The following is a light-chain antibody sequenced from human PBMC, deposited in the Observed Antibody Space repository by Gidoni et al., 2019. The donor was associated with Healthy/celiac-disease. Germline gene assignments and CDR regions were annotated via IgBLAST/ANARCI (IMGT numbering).Light chain of an antibody. CDR1: QSVSSN. CDR2: CAS. Sequence: EIVMTQSPATLSGSPGERATLSCRASQSVSSNLGWYQQKPGQAPRLLIYCASTRATGIPARFSGSGSGTEVTLTISSLQSEDFAVYYCQKYNNWPRGTFGQGTKVEIK. J-gene: IGKJ1*01. CDR3: QKYNNWPRGT. V-gene: IGKV3-15*01.